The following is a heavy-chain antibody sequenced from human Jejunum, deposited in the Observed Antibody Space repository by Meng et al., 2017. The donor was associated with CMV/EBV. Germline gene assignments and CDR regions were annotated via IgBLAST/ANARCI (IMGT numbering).Heavy chain of an antibody. Sequence: GSTFTTYELYWVRQAPGKGLEWISSISGSGNTIYYADSVRGRFTMSRDNAKKSLFLQMNSLRAEDTAVYYCANQMPWNYYYGMELWGQGTTVTVSS. J-gene: IGHJ6*02. D-gene: IGHD3-10*01. CDR1: GSTFTTYE. V-gene: IGHV3-48*03. CDR3: ANQMPWNYYYGMEL. CDR2: ISGSGNTI.